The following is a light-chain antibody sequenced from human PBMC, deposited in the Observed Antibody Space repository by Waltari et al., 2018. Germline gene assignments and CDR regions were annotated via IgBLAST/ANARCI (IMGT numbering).Light chain of an antibody. J-gene: IGLJ6*01. CDR1: SSDVGGYNY. V-gene: IGLV2-11*01. CDR2: EVT. Sequence: QAALTQPRSVSGSPGQSVTISCTGTSSDVGGYNYVSWYQHHPGTAPKLMIYEVTKRSSGVSDRVSGSKSGNTASLTISGLQAEDEADYYCCSYAGTYTDVFGSGTKLTVL. CDR3: CSYAGTYTDV.